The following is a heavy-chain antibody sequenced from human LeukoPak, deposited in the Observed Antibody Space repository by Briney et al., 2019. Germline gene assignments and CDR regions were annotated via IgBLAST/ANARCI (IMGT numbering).Heavy chain of an antibody. CDR3: ARSGFSGSFYKFS. CDR2: ISKDGSIT. CDR1: GFTFTDSW. Sequence: GGSLRLSCVASGFTFTDSWMHWVRHAPGKGPEWLSRISKDGSITVYADSAKGRFTVSRDNAKNFVYLEVTSLRREDTAVYYCARSGFSGSFYKFSWGQGTLVTVAS. D-gene: IGHD6-25*01. J-gene: IGHJ4*02. V-gene: IGHV3-74*01.